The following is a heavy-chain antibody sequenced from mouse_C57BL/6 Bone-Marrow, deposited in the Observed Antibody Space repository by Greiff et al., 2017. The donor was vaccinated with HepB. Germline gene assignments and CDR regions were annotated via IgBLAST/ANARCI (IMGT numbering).Heavy chain of an antibody. CDR2: IRSKSNNYAT. CDR3: VRPRGETAQGLAWFAY. V-gene: IGHV10-1*01. D-gene: IGHD3-2*02. J-gene: IGHJ3*01. CDR1: GFSFNTYA. Sequence: EVQGVESGGGLVQPKGSLKLSCAASGFSFNTYAMNWVRQAPGKGLEWVARIRSKSNNYATYYADSVKDRFTISRDDSESMLYLQMNNLKTEDTAMYYCVRPRGETAQGLAWFAYWGQGTLVTVSA.